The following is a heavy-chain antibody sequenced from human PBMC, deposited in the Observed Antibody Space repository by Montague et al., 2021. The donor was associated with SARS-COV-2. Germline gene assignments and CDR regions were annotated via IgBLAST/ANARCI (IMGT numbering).Heavy chain of an antibody. CDR3: ARGDRTGWQTDY. CDR1: GFTFSSYD. V-gene: IGHV3-13*04. J-gene: IGHJ4*02. Sequence: SLRLSCAASGFTFSSYDMHWVRQATGKGLECVSIINTAGDTYYPGSVKGRFTLSRDNAKNSLYLQMNSLRAGDTAVYYCARGDRTGWQTDYWGQGTLVTVSS. CDR2: INTAGDT. D-gene: IGHD6-19*01.